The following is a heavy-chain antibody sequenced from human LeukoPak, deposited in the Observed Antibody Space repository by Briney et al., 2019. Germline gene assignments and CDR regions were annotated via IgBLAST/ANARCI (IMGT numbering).Heavy chain of an antibody. CDR2: ISYDGSNK. CDR1: GFTFSSYA. Sequence: GGSLRLSCAASGFTFSSYAMHWVRQAPGKGLEWVAVISYDGSNKYYADSVKGRFTISRDNAKNTLYLQMNSLRAEDTAVYYCARVGYSSSWSSWGQGTLVTVSS. J-gene: IGHJ5*02. V-gene: IGHV3-30*04. CDR3: ARVGYSSSWSS. D-gene: IGHD6-13*01.